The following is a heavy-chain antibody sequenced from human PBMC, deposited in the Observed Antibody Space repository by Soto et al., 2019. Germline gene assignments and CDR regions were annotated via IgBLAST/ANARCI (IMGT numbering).Heavy chain of an antibody. CDR1: GFTFSSYD. CDR2: ISGSGDIT. V-gene: IGHV3-23*01. Sequence: EVQLLESGGGLVQPGGSLRLSCAASGFTFSSYDMSWVRQAPGKGLEWVSGISGSGDITDYADSVKGRFTISRDNSKNTLYLQMNSLRAEDTAVYYCAKSHGYGLMALDVWGKGTTVTVSS. CDR3: AKSHGYGLMALDV. J-gene: IGHJ6*04. D-gene: IGHD5-12*01.